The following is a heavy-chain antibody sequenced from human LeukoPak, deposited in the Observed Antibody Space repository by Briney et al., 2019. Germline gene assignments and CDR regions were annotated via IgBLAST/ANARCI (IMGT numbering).Heavy chain of an antibody. CDR3: ARDHEGFDP. Sequence: SETLSLTRTVSGGSISSYYWSWIRQPPGKGLEWIGYIYYSGSTNYNPSLKSRVTISVDTSKNQFSLKLSSVTAADTAVYYCARDHEGFDPWGQGALVTVSS. J-gene: IGHJ5*02. V-gene: IGHV4-59*01. CDR2: IYYSGST. CDR1: GGSISSYY.